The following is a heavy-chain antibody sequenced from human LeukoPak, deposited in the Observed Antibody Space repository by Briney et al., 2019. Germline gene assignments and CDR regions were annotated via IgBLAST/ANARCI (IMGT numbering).Heavy chain of an antibody. V-gene: IGHV3-23*01. D-gene: IGHD6-19*01. J-gene: IGHJ4*02. CDR1: GFTFSSYA. Sequence: GGSLRLSCAASGFTFSSYAMSWVRQAPGKGLEWVSGISGSGENTYYVDSVKGRFTISRDNSKNTLYLQMTNLRGEDTAVYFCAQDRFVSSGRDDYWGQGTLVTVSS. CDR3: AQDRFVSSGRDDY. CDR2: ISGSGENT.